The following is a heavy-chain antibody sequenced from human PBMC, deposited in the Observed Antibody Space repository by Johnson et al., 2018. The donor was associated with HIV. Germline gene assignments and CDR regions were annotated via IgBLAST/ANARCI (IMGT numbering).Heavy chain of an antibody. D-gene: IGHD6-13*01. V-gene: IGHV3-30-3*01. CDR1: GFTFSSYA. J-gene: IGHJ3*02. Sequence: QVQLVESGGGVVQPGRSLRLSCAASGFTFSSYAMHWVRQAPGKGLEWVAVISYDGSNKYYADSVKGRFTISRDNSKNTLYLQMNSLRDGDTAVYYWSRARDRSSSRDAFDIWGQGTMVTVCS. CDR2: ISYDGSNK. CDR3: SRARDRSSSRDAFDI.